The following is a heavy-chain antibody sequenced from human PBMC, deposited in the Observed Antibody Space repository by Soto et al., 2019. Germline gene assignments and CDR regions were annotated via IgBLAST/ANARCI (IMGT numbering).Heavy chain of an antibody. CDR2: INHSGST. CDR1: GGSFSGYY. CDR3: ARSRRGFLAWSNSGGYYGMDL. D-gene: IGHD3-3*01. V-gene: IGHV4-34*01. J-gene: IGHJ6*02. Sequence: PSETLSLTCAVYGGSFSGYYWTWIRQPPGKGLEWIGEINHSGSTNYNASLKSRVTISVDTSKNQFSLKLRSVIAADTAVYYCARSRRGFLAWSNSGGYYGMDLWGQGTTVTVSS.